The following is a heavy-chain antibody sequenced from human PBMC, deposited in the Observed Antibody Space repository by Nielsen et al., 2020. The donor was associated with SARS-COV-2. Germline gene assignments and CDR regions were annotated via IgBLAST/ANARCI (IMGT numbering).Heavy chain of an antibody. CDR1: GFTFDDYA. D-gene: IGHD6-6*01. CDR2: ISWNSGSI. J-gene: IGHJ6*04. V-gene: IGHV3-9*01. Sequence: SLKISCAASGFTFDDYAMHWVRQAPGKGLEWVSGISWNSGSIGYADSVKGRFTISRDNAKNSLYLQMNSLRAEDTALYYCASIAETMDVWGKGTTVTVSS. CDR3: ASIAETMDV.